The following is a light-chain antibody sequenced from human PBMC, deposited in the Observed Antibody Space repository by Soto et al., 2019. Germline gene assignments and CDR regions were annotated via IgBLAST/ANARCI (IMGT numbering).Light chain of an antibody. Sequence: QSVLTQPASVSGSPGQSITISCTGTSSDVGGYNLVSWYQQHPGKAPKLMIYEGSKRPSGVSNRFSGSKSGNTASLTISGLQAEDAADYYCCSYAGSSTFVVFGGGTKLTVL. V-gene: IGLV2-23*03. CDR2: EGS. CDR3: CSYAGSSTFVV. CDR1: SSDVGGYNL. J-gene: IGLJ2*01.